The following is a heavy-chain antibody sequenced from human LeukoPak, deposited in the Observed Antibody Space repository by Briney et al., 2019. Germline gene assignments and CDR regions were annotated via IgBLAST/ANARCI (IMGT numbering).Heavy chain of an antibody. CDR3: AREGLGYCSGGSCYINWFDP. V-gene: IGHV4-61*02. J-gene: IGHJ5*02. D-gene: IGHD2-15*01. CDR1: GGSISSGSYY. Sequence: SQTLSLTCTVSGGSISSGSYYWSWIRQPAGKGLEWIGRIYTSGSTNYNPSLKSRVTISVDASKNQFSLKLSSVTAADTAVYYCAREGLGYCSGGSCYINWFDPWGQGTLVTVSS. CDR2: IYTSGST.